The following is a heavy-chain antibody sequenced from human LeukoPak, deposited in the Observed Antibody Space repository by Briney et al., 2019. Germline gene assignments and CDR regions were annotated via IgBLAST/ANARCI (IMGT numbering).Heavy chain of an antibody. Sequence: PSETLSLTCTVSGGSMSNSYWSWIRQPPGKGLEWIGYIYFRGSTDYNPSLRSRVTISVDTSKSQFSLKVSSVTAADTAVYFCARVLRGSEPTYYFDYWGEGTLVTVSS. D-gene: IGHD1-1*01. CDR1: GGSMSNSY. V-gene: IGHV4-59*01. CDR3: ARVLRGSEPTYYFDY. J-gene: IGHJ4*02. CDR2: IYFRGST.